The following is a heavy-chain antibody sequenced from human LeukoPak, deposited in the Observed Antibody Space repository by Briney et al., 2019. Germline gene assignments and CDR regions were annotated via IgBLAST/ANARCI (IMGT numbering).Heavy chain of an antibody. CDR2: IKGDGSST. CDR1: GFTFSDYW. D-gene: IGHD3-10*01. CDR3: ARDLSYSLEY. V-gene: IGHV3-74*01. Sequence: GGSLRLSCAASGFTFSDYWMHWVRQAPGKGLVWVSRIKGDGSSTTYADSVKGRFTISRDNAKNTLYLQMNSLRAEDTAVYYCARDLSYSLEYWGQGTLVTVSS. J-gene: IGHJ4*02.